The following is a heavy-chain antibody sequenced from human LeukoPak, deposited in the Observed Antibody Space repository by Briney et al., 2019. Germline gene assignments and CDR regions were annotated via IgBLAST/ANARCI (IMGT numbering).Heavy chain of an antibody. D-gene: IGHD4-17*01. J-gene: IGHJ3*02. CDR3: AREMYGDYAITWAFDI. CDR2: ISGSGGST. CDR1: GFTFSSYA. Sequence: PGGSLRLSCAASGFTFSSYAMSWVRQAPGKGLEWVSAISGSGGSTYYADSVKGRFTISRDNSKNTLYLQMNSLRAEDTAVYYCAREMYGDYAITWAFDIWGQGTMVTVSS. V-gene: IGHV3-23*01.